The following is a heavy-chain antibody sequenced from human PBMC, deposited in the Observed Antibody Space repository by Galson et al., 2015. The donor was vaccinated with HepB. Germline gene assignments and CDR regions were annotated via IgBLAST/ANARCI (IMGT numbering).Heavy chain of an antibody. J-gene: IGHJ4*02. V-gene: IGHV4-30-4*01. D-gene: IGHD4-17*01. CDR1: GGSISSGDYY. Sequence: TLSLTCTVSGGSISSGDYYWSWIRQPPGKGLEWIGYIYYTGSTYQNPSLKSRVTISVDTSKNQISLKLSSVTAADTAVYYCASYDYGDYGLDYWGQGTLVTVSS. CDR3: ASYDYGDYGLDY. CDR2: IYYTGST.